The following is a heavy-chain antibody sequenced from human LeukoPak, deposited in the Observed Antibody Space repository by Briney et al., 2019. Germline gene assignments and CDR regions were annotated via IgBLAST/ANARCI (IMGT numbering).Heavy chain of an antibody. CDR1: GGTFSSYA. CDR3: ARDSYGGTWSLGH. J-gene: IGHJ4*02. D-gene: IGHD4-23*01. CDR2: IIPIFGTA. V-gene: IGHV1-69*13. Sequence: SVKVSCKASGGTFSSYAISWVRQAPGQGLEWMGGIIPIFGTANYAQKFQGRVTITADESTSTAYMELSSLRSEDTAVYYCARDSYGGTWSLGHWGQGTLVTVSS.